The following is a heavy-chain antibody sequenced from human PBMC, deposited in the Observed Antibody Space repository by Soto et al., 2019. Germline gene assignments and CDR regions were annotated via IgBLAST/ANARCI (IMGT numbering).Heavy chain of an antibody. Sequence: PGGSLRLSCGASGFIFSNYGMHWVRQAPGKGLEWVAIIWYDGSNKYYADSVAGRFTISRDNSKNTVYLQMNSLRVEDTAVYYYARGRAAVAGTFDPWGQGTLVTVSS. CDR2: IWYDGSNK. D-gene: IGHD6-19*01. V-gene: IGHV3-33*01. CDR3: ARGRAAVAGTFDP. CDR1: GFIFSNYG. J-gene: IGHJ5*02.